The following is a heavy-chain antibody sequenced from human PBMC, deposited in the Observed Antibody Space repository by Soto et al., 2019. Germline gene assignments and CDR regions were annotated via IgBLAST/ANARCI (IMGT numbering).Heavy chain of an antibody. CDR1: GFTFSSYA. V-gene: IGHV3-23*01. Sequence: EAQLLESGGGLVQPGGSPRLSCAASGFTFSSYAMSWVRQAPGKGLEWVSTISGSGGSTYYADSVKGRFTISRDNSKNTLYLQLNSLRAEDTAVYYCAKDRTTAGTTVRFDPWGQGTLVTVSS. CDR3: AKDRTTAGTTVRFDP. CDR2: ISGSGGST. J-gene: IGHJ5*02. D-gene: IGHD1-1*01.